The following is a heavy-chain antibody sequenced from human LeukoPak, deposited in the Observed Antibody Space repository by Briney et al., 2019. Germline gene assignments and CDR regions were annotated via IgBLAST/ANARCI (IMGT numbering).Heavy chain of an antibody. CDR2: VNPNSGGT. J-gene: IGHJ5*02. D-gene: IGHD6-13*01. V-gene: IGHV1-2*02. CDR3: ARAHLIAAPGYNWFDP. CDR1: GYTFTGFY. Sequence: ASVKVSCKASGYTFTGFYMHWVRQAPGQGLEWMGWVNPNSGGTNYAQKFQGRVTMTRDTSINTAYMELSSLRSDDTAVFYCARAHLIAAPGYNWFDPWGPGTLVTVSS.